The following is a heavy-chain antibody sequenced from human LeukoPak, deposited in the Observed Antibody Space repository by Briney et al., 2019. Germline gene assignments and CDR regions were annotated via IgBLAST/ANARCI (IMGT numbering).Heavy chain of an antibody. CDR2: IGISSCNT. CDR1: GFNLTDYT. J-gene: IGHJ4*01. CDR3: ARDRLHAFDN. Sequence: GGALRLSCAASGFNLTDYTMNWVRQAPGKGRECVTCIGISSCNTKYGGSVKGRFTISRAKARNTLYLQVDGLRVEDWAVYYCARDRLHAFDNWGHGTLVTVSS. V-gene: IGHV3-48*01.